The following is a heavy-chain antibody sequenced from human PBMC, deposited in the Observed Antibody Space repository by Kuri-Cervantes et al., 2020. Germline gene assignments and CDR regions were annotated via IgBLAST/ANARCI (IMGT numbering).Heavy chain of an antibody. J-gene: IGHJ4*02. CDR2: LYSGGTT. CDR1: GFTVSSNY. V-gene: IGHV3-53*01. Sequence: GGSLRLSYAASGFTVSSNYMTWVRQAPGKGLEWVTVLYSGGTTYYADSVKGRFTISRDNSKNTLYLQLNSLRAEDTAVYYCARDAGVGARYYDYWGQGTLVTVFS. D-gene: IGHD1-26*01. CDR3: ARDAGVGARYYDY.